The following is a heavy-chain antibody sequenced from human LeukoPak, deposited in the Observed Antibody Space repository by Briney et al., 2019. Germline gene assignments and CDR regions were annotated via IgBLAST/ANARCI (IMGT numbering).Heavy chain of an antibody. V-gene: IGHV4-59*08. CDR3: ARVFDDSSGHI. J-gene: IGHJ3*02. CDR1: GGSISSYY. CDR2: IYHSGST. Sequence: SETLSLTCTVSGGSISSYYWSWIRQPPGKGLEWIGSIYHSGSTYYNPSLKSRVTISVDTSKNQFSLKLSSVTAADTAVYYCARVFDDSSGHIWGQGTMVTVSS. D-gene: IGHD3-22*01.